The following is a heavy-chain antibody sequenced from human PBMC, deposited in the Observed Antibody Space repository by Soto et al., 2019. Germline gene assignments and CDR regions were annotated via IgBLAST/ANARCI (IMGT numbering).Heavy chain of an antibody. CDR2: ISSGGST. CDR1: GFTVSSFY. V-gene: IGHV3-66*01. Sequence: EVQLVESGGGLVQPGGSLRLSCADSGFTVSSFYMTGVRQAPGEGLQWVAVISSGGSTYYADSVKGRFTISRDNSKNTLYLEMNSLRAEDTAVYYCARDTFGGAYDFLHGGQGTLVTVSS. J-gene: IGHJ4*02. CDR3: ARDTFGGAYDFLH. D-gene: IGHD3-3*01.